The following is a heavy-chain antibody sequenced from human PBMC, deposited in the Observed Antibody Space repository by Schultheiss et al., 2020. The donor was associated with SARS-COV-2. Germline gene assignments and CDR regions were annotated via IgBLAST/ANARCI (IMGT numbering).Heavy chain of an antibody. CDR3: ARDETLDY. CDR1: GFTFSSYS. V-gene: IGHV3-33*08. J-gene: IGHJ4*02. CDR2: IWYDGSNK. Sequence: GESLKISCAASGFTFSSYSMNWVRQAPGKGLEWVAVIWYDGSNKYYADSVKGRFIMSRDDGRNSLYLQMNSLRAEDTAVYYCARDETLDYWGQGTLVTVSS.